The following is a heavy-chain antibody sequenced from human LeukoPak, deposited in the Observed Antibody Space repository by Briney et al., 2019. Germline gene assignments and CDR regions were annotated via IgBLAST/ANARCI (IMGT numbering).Heavy chain of an antibody. J-gene: IGHJ4*02. CDR3: ARLYCSGGSCYDSNDY. CDR1: GYTFTSYG. CDR2: ISAYNGNT. Sequence: ASVKVSCKASGYTFTSYGISWVRRAPGQGLEWMGWISAYNGNTNYAQKLQGRVTMTTDTSTSTAYMELRSLRSDDTAVYYCARLYCSGGSCYDSNDYWGQGTLVTVSS. V-gene: IGHV1-18*01. D-gene: IGHD2-15*01.